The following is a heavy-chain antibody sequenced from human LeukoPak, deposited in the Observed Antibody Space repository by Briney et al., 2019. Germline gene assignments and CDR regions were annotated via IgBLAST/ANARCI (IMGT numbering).Heavy chain of an antibody. J-gene: IGHJ3*02. Sequence: HPGGSLRLSCAASGFTFSSYAMSWVRQAPGKGLEWVSAISGSGGSTYYADSVKGRFTISRDNSKNTLYLQMNNLRAEDTAVYYCAKVLSTVTTGFDAFDIWGQGTMVTVSS. V-gene: IGHV3-23*01. D-gene: IGHD4-11*01. CDR2: ISGSGGST. CDR3: AKVLSTVTTGFDAFDI. CDR1: GFTFSSYA.